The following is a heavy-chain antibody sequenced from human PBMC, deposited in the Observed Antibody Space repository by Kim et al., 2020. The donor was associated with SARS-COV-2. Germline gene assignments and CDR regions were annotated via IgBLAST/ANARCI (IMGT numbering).Heavy chain of an antibody. D-gene: IGHD6-19*01. V-gene: IGHV3-23*01. CDR2: ISGSGGGT. CDR1: GFIFGRYG. Sequence: GGSLRLSCTGSGFIFGRYGMNWVRQAPGKGLEWVSGISGSGGGTYVVDSVKGRFSISRDNSNNTLYLRLNSLRAEDTAVYFCAKIHDSAWFGGDYSDYWGPGTPVTVSS. CDR3: AKIHDSAWFGGDYSDY. J-gene: IGHJ4*02.